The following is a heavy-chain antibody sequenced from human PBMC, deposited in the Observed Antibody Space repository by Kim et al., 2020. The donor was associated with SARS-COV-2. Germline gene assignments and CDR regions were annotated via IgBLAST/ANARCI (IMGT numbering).Heavy chain of an antibody. D-gene: IGHD3-22*01. CDR2: ISSSSSYI. CDR3: ASGIYYYDSSGYYGDYYYYYGMDV. V-gene: IGHV3-21*01. CDR1: GFTFSSYS. J-gene: IGHJ6*02. Sequence: GGSLRLSCAASGFTFSSYSMNWVRQAPGKGLEWVSSISSSSSYIYYADSVKGRFTISRDNAKNSLYLQMNSLRAEDTAVYYCASGIYYYDSSGYYGDYYYYYGMDVWGQGTTVTVSS.